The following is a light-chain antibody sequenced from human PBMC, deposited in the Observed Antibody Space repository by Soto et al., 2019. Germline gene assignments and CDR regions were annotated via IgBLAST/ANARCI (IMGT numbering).Light chain of an antibody. CDR3: QQYDNLPST. J-gene: IGKJ5*01. V-gene: IGKV1-33*01. CDR1: QDISNY. Sequence: DIHITHSPSSLSPSLVDRVTITCQASQDISNYLNWYQQKPGKAPKLLIYDASNLETGVPSRFSGSGSGTDFTFTISSLQPEDIATYYCQQYDNLPSTFGQGTRLEI. CDR2: DAS.